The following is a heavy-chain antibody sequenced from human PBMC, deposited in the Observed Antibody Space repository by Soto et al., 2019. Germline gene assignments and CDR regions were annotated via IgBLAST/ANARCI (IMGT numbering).Heavy chain of an antibody. CDR1: GDSISTVDYF. V-gene: IGHV4-30-4*01. CDR3: ARGRYCLTGRCFPNWFDS. D-gene: IGHD2-15*01. J-gene: IGHJ5*01. CDR2: IYKSTTT. Sequence: PSETLSLTCSVSGDSISTVDYFWAWIRQPPGQALEYIGYIYKSTTTYYNPSIESRVATSLDTSKSQFSLTVTSVTAADTAVYFCARGRYCLTGRCFPNWFDSWGQGTLVTVSS.